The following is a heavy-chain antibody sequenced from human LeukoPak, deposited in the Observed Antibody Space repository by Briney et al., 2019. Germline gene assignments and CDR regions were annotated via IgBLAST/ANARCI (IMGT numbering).Heavy chain of an antibody. J-gene: IGHJ4*02. D-gene: IGHD6-19*01. V-gene: IGHV4-30-4*01. Sequence: SQTLSLTCTVSGGSISSGDYYWSWIRQPPGKGLEWIGYIYYSGSTNYNPSLKSRVTISVDTSKNQFSLKLSSVTAADTAVYYCARADSSGWYGAFYFDYWGQGTLVTVSS. CDR3: ARADSSGWYGAFYFDY. CDR1: GGSISSGDYY. CDR2: IYYSGST.